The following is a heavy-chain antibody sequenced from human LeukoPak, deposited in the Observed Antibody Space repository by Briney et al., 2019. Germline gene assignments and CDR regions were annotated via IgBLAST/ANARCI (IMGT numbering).Heavy chain of an antibody. J-gene: IGHJ5*02. CDR2: IYYSGST. V-gene: IGHV4-59*01. CDR1: GGSISSYY. D-gene: IGHD3-3*01. Sequence: SETLSLTCTVSGGSISSYYWSWIRQPPGKGLEWIGYIYYSGSTNYNPSLKSRVTISVDTSKNQFSLKLSSVTAADTAVYYCARVSGLAGFDPWGQGTLVTVSS. CDR3: ARVSGLAGFDP.